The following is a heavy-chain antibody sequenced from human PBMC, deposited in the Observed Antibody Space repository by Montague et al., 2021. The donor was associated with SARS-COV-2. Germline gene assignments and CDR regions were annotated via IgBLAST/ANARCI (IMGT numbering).Heavy chain of an antibody. D-gene: IGHD3-22*01. CDR1: GFSLSATGMS. CDR3: ARSAYYSNYFDY. V-gene: IGHV2-70*01. J-gene: IGHJ4*02. Sequence: PALVKTTQTLTLTCTFSGFSLSATGMSVSWIRQPPGKALEWLALIDWXGSEYHSTSVKTRLTISRDTFKNQVVLTMTNMDPVDTATYFCARSAYYSNYFDYWGQGTLVTVSS. CDR2: IDWXGSE.